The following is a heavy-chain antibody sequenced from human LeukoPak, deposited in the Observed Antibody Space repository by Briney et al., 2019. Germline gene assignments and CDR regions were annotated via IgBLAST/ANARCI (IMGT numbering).Heavy chain of an antibody. V-gene: IGHV3-7*04. D-gene: IGHD3-16*01. Sequence: GGSLRLSCAASGFTFSGHWMSWVCQAPGKGLEWVANIKSDGSEKYYVDSVQGRFTISRDNAKNSLYLQMNRLRPEDTAVYYCARISRYGLDYWGQGTLVTVSS. J-gene: IGHJ4*02. CDR3: ARISRYGLDY. CDR1: GFTFSGHW. CDR2: IKSDGSEK.